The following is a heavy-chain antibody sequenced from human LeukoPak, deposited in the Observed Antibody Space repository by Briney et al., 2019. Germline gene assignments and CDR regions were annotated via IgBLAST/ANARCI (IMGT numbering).Heavy chain of an antibody. V-gene: IGHV1-8*01. CDR1: GYTFTSYE. J-gene: IGHJ6*03. Sequence: ASVKVSCKASGYTFTSYEINWVRQATGQGLEWMGWMNSNSGNTGYAQKLQGRVTMTRNTSISTAYMELSSLRSEDTAVYYCARESGYHDFWSGYYYYYMDVWPKGTTVPLSS. CDR2: MNSNSGNT. CDR3: ARESGYHDFWSGYYYYYMDV. D-gene: IGHD3-3*01.